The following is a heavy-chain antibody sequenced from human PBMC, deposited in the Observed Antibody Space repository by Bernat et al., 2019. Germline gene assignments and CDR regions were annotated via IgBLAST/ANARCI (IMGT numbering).Heavy chain of an antibody. CDR2: IYSGGST. J-gene: IGHJ2*01. D-gene: IGHD4-17*01. CDR3: ARATVTRYWYFDL. CDR1: GFTFSSYA. Sequence: EVQLVESGGGLVEPGGSLRLSCAASGFTFSSYAMSWVRQAPGKGLEWVSVIYSGGSTYYADSVKGRFTISRDNSKNTLYLQMNSLRAEDTAVYYCARATVTRYWYFDLWGRGTLVTVSS. V-gene: IGHV3-66*01.